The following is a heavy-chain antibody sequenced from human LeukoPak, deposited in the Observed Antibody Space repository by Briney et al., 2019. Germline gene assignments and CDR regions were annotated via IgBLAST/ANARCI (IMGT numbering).Heavy chain of an antibody. CDR2: MNPNSGNT. J-gene: IGHJ6*03. V-gene: IGHV1-8*03. Sequence: GASVKVSFKASGYTFTSYDINWVGQATGQGREGMGWMNPNSGNTGYAQKFQGRVTITRNPSISTAYMELSSLRSEDTAVYYCARGPGPQLLWYYYMDVWGKGTTVTVSS. D-gene: IGHD2-2*01. CDR3: ARGPGPQLLWYYYMDV. CDR1: GYTFTSYD.